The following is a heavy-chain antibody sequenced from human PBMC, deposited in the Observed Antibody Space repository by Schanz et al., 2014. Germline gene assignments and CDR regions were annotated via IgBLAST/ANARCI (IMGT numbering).Heavy chain of an antibody. Sequence: EVQLVESGGGLVQPGGSLRLSCAASGFTFSSYSMNWVRQAPGKGLQWVARIKSKTDGGTRDYAAPVKGRFTISTDDSKTTRYRQMNSLQPEDPPVYYCTADLWFGAVWGVWWGQGTLVTVSS. CDR2: IKSKTDGGTR. D-gene: IGHD3-10*01. V-gene: IGHV3-15*01. CDR1: GFTFSSYS. CDR3: TADLWFGAVWGVW. J-gene: IGHJ4*02.